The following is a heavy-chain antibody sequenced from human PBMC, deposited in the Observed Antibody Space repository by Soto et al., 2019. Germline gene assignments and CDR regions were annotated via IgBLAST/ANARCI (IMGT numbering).Heavy chain of an antibody. CDR3: ARDLNGSGWYDYYYYGMDV. CDR2: ISYDGSNK. D-gene: IGHD6-19*01. V-gene: IGHV3-30*03. Sequence: GGSLRLSCAASGFTFSTYGMHWVRQTPGEGLEWVAVISYDGSNKYYADSVKGRFTISRDNSKNTLYLQMNSLRAEDTAVYYCARDLNGSGWYDYYYYGMDVWGQGTTVTLSS. CDR1: GFTFSTYG. J-gene: IGHJ6*02.